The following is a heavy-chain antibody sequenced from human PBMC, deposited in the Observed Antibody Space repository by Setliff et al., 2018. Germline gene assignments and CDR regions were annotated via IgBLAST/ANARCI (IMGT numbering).Heavy chain of an antibody. D-gene: IGHD3-16*02. Sequence: ASVKVSCKVSGNSFTGHFLHWVRQAPGRGLEWMGWINPDSGDTHSPQNFQGRVRMTRDTSMSTVYIELTRLTSDDTAVYYCTRSSSYGMRYWFDSWGQGPLVTVSS. V-gene: IGHV1-2*02. J-gene: IGHJ5*01. CDR3: TRSSSYGMRYWFDS. CDR2: INPDSGDT. CDR1: GNSFTGHF.